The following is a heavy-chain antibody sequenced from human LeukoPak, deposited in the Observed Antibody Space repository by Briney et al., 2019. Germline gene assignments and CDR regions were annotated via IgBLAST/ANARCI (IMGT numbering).Heavy chain of an antibody. D-gene: IGHD3-16*02. CDR1: GFTFSSYA. J-gene: IGHJ4*02. V-gene: IGHV3-23*01. CDR2: ISGSGGST. CDR3: AKALYVWGSYRNSYYFDY. Sequence: PGGSLRLSCAASGFTFSSYAMSWVRQAPGKGLEWVSAISGSGGSTYYADSVKGRFTISRDNSKNTLYLQMNSLRAEDTAVYYCAKALYVWGSYRNSYYFDYWGQGTLDTVSS.